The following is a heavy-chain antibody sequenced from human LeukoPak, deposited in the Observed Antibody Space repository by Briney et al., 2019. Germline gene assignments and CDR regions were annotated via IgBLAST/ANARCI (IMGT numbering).Heavy chain of an antibody. CDR2: INIVGSST. D-gene: IGHD1-26*01. CDR3: TRDLVGATSDF. J-gene: IGHJ4*02. CDR1: GFIFTTYW. Sequence: GGSLRLSCAASGFIFTTYWMHWVREIPGKGLVWVARINIVGSSTYYADSVKGRFTISRDNAKNTVNLQMNSLRDEDTAVYYCTRDLVGATSDFWGQGTLVTVSS. V-gene: IGHV3-74*01.